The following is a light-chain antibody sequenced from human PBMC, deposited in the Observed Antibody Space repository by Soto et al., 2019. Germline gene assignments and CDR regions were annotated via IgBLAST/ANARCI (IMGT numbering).Light chain of an antibody. CDR3: QQYHSYWT. Sequence: AIQLTQSPSSLSASVGDRVTINCRASQGISSYLAWYQQKPGKAPKFLIYDASSLESGVPQRFSGSGSGTEFTLTISSLQTDDFSTYYCQQYHSYWTFGQGTKVDIK. V-gene: IGKV1-13*02. J-gene: IGKJ1*01. CDR2: DAS. CDR1: QGISSY.